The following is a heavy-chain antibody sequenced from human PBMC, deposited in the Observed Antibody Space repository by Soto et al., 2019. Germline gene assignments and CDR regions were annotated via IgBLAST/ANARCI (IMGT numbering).Heavy chain of an antibody. CDR2: INHSGST. D-gene: IGHD5-12*01. CDR1: GGSFSGYY. CDR3: ARVLPGGYSGYDFLGPHDY. J-gene: IGHJ4*02. Sequence: SETLSLTCAVYGGSFSGYYWSWIRQPPGKGREWIGEINHSGSTNYNPSLKSRVTISVDTSKNQFSLKLSSVTAADTAVYYCARVLPGGYSGYDFLGPHDYWGQGTLVTVSS. V-gene: IGHV4-34*01.